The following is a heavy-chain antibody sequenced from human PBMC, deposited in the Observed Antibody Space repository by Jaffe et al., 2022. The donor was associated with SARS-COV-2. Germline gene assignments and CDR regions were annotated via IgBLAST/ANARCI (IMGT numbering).Heavy chain of an antibody. V-gene: IGHV3-21*01. Sequence: EVQLVESGGGLVKPGGSLRLSCAASGFTFSSYSMNWVRQAPGKGLEWVSSISSSSSYIYYADSVKGRFTISRDNAKNSLYLQMNSLRAEDTAVYYCARTPTQLALGYYYYGMDVWGQGTTVTVSS. CDR3: ARTPTQLALGYYYYGMDV. CDR2: ISSSSSYI. J-gene: IGHJ6*02. CDR1: GFTFSSYS. D-gene: IGHD6-6*01.